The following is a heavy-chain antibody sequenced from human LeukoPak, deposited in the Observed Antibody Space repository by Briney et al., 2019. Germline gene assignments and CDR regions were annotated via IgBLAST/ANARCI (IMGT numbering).Heavy chain of an antibody. V-gene: IGHV4-39*01. CDR1: GYSISSSSYY. D-gene: IGHD4-17*01. CDR3: ARHGDGDFINFDY. Sequence: SETLSLTCTVSGYSISSSSYYWGWIRQPPGKGLEWIGSIYYSGSTNYNPSLKSRVTISVDTSKNQFSLKLSSVTAADTAVYYCARHGDGDFINFDYWGQGTLVTVSS. J-gene: IGHJ4*02. CDR2: IYYSGST.